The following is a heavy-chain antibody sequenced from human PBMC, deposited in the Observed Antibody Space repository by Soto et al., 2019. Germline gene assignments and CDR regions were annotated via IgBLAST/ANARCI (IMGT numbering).Heavy chain of an antibody. CDR2: MIGDGTSW. J-gene: IGHJ4*02. CDR3: AKDLRPDGRYDLDY. Sequence: EVQLLESGGGLAQAGGSLRLSCAASGFNFRIYAMNWVRQAPGKGLEWVSVMIGDGTSWDYADSVRGRFTISRDNSKNTLYLQMNSLRVEDTAVYYWAKDLRPDGRYDLDYWGQGPLVTVSS. D-gene: IGHD1-26*01. V-gene: IGHV3-23*01. CDR1: GFNFRIYA.